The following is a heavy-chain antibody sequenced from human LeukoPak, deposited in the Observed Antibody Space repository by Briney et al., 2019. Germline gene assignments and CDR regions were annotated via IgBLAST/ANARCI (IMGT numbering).Heavy chain of an antibody. J-gene: IGHJ6*02. Sequence: GGSLRLSCAASGFTFSSYWMSWVRQAPGKGLEWVANIKQDGSEKYYVDSVKGRFTISRDNAKNSLYLQMNSLRAEDTAVYYCAREVVVPAAIRLRYYYGMDVWGQGTTVTVSS. CDR1: GFTFSSYW. V-gene: IGHV3-7*03. CDR2: IKQDGSEK. CDR3: AREVVVPAAIRLRYYYGMDV. D-gene: IGHD2-2*01.